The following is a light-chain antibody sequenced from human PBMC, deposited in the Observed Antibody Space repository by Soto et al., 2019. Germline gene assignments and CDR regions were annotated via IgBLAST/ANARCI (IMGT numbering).Light chain of an antibody. CDR2: GVS. J-gene: IGLJ1*01. V-gene: IGLV2-14*01. CDR1: RNDVGLYNY. Sequence: STLTQPSSVSVSPGQSITISCTGTRNDVGLYNYVSWYQHHPGNAPKLIIYGVSDRPSGVSNRFSGSKSGNTASLTISGLQAEDKADYYCTSYTTTTLEVFGTGTKV. CDR3: TSYTTTTLEV.